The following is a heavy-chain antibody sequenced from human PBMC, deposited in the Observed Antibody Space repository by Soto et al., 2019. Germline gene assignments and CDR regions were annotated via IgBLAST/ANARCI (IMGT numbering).Heavy chain of an antibody. Sequence: PGGSLRLSCAASGFTFSSYGMHWVRQAPGKGLEWVAVIWYDGSNKYYADSVKGRFTISRDNSKNTLYLQMNSLRAEDTAVYYWARISYSSSWYRFDYWGQGTLVTVSS. V-gene: IGHV3-33*01. D-gene: IGHD6-13*01. J-gene: IGHJ4*02. CDR1: GFTFSSYG. CDR2: IWYDGSNK. CDR3: ARISYSSSWYRFDY.